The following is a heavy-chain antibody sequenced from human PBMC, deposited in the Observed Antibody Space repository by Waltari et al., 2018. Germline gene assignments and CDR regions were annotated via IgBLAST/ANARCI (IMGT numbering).Heavy chain of an antibody. CDR2: IRSKAYGGTT. CDR1: GFTFGYYA. V-gene: IGHV3-49*04. Sequence: EVQLVESGGGLVQPGRSLRLSCTASGFTFGYYAMSWVRHAPGKGREWVGFIRSKAYGGTTEYAASVKGRFTISRDDSKSIAYLQMNSLKTEDTAVYYCTRGGSGYDAFDIWGQGTMVTVSS. J-gene: IGHJ3*02. CDR3: TRGGSGYDAFDI. D-gene: IGHD5-12*01.